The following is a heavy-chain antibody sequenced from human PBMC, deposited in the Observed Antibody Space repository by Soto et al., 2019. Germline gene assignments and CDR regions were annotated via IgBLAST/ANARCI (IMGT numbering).Heavy chain of an antibody. CDR2: MNPNSGNT. CDR1: GYPFTSYD. V-gene: IGHV1-8*01. J-gene: IGHJ4*02. Sequence: ASVKVSCKTSGYPFTSYDINWVRQATGQGLEWMGWMNPNSGNTGSAQKFQGRVTMTRDTFTSTAYMELSSLSSEDTGVYYCARTWGSIDYWGRGTLVTVSS. D-gene: IGHD3-16*01. CDR3: ARTWGSIDY.